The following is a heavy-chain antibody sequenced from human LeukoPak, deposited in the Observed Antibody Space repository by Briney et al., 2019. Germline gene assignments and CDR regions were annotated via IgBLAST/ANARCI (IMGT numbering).Heavy chain of an antibody. V-gene: IGHV4-39*01. D-gene: IGHD5-18*01. Sequence: SETLSLTCTISGGSISSSSYYWGWIRQPPGKGLEWIGTIYYSGNTYYNPSLKSRVTISVDTSKNQFSLKLNSVTAADTAVYYCARRVTAMVTLGYWGQGTLVTVSS. CDR1: GGSISSSSYY. CDR2: IYYSGNT. CDR3: ARRVTAMVTLGY. J-gene: IGHJ4*02.